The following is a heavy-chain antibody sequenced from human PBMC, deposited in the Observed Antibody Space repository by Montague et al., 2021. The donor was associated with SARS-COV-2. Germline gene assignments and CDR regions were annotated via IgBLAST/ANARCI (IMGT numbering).Heavy chain of an antibody. CDR2: ISDIRST. Sequence: SETLSLTCAVYGGSFNGYYWNWIRQPPGRGLEWIGEISDIRSTTYNPSLESRLTTSVDRSKNQFSPRLTSVTAADTAVYYCVRERECSGGSCYGPDDDAFDIWGQGTVVTVSS. J-gene: IGHJ3*02. CDR3: VRERECSGGSCYGPDDDAFDI. V-gene: IGHV4-34*01. CDR1: GGSFNGYY. D-gene: IGHD2-15*01.